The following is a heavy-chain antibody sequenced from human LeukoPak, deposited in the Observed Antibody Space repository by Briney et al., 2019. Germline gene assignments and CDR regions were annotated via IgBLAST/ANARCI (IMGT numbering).Heavy chain of an antibody. CDR1: GVSISSGGYY. CDR2: IYYSGST. Sequence: SQTLSLTCTVSGVSISSGGYYWSWIRQHPGKGLEWIGYIYYSGSTYYNPSLKSRVTISVDTSKNQFSLKLSSVTAADTAVYYCARGIYCSGGSCYSFYYFDYWGQGTLVTVSS. J-gene: IGHJ4*02. V-gene: IGHV4-31*03. D-gene: IGHD2-15*01. CDR3: ARGIYCSGGSCYSFYYFDY.